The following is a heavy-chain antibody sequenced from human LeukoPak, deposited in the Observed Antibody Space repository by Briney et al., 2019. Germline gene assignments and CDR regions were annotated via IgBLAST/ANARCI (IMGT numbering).Heavy chain of an antibody. CDR3: ARDGVENSSWYPLDS. Sequence: PSETLSLTCTVSGASISSYYWSWVRQPAGEGLEWIGRIYTSGSTNYKPSLKGRVTMSVDTSKNQFSLKLTSVTAADTAVYYCARDGVENSSWYPLDSWGPGTLVTVSS. CDR2: IYTSGST. J-gene: IGHJ4*02. D-gene: IGHD6-13*01. CDR1: GASISSYY. V-gene: IGHV4-4*07.